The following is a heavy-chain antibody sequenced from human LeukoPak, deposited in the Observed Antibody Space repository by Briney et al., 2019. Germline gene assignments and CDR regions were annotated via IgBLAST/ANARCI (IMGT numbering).Heavy chain of an antibody. CDR3: TTEDDFWSGYLIGPQIDY. V-gene: IGHV3-15*01. CDR2: IKSKTDGGTT. J-gene: IGHJ4*02. D-gene: IGHD3-3*01. CDR1: GFTFSIFG. Sequence: GGSLRLSCAASGFTFSIFGLHWVRQAPGKGLEWVGRIKSKTDGGTTDYAAPVKGRFTISRDDSKNTLYLQMNSLKTEDTAVYYCTTEDDFWSGYLIGPQIDYWGQGTLVTVSS.